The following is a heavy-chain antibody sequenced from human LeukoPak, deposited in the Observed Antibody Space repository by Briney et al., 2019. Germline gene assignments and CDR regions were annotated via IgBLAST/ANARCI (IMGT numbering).Heavy chain of an antibody. CDR3: ARSTVSSGWLFDY. V-gene: IGHV3-33*01. D-gene: IGHD6-19*01. CDR2: IWYDGSNK. CDR1: GFTFSSYG. Sequence: PGGSLRLSCAASGFTFSSYGMHWVRQAPGKGLEWVGIIWYDGSNKYYADSVKGRFTISRDNSKNTLYLQMNSLRVEDTAVYYCARSTVSSGWLFDYWGQGTLVTVSS. J-gene: IGHJ4*02.